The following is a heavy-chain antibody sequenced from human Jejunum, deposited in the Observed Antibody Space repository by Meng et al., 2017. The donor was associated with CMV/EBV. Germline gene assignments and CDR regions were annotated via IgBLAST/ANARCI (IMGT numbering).Heavy chain of an antibody. CDR1: GTSVNNYY. Sequence: SGTSVNNYYGSWIRQPPGKGLEWIGYIYHSGSTDSNPSLSSRVTISIDTSKNQVSLQLSSVTAADTAVYYCAKVGEWNYGRGWFDRWGQGTLVTVSS. CDR3: AKVGEWNYGRGWFDR. D-gene: IGHD1-7*01. CDR2: IYHSGST. J-gene: IGHJ5*02. V-gene: IGHV4-59*02.